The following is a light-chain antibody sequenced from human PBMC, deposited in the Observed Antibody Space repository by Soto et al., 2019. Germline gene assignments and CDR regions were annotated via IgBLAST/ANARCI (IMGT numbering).Light chain of an antibody. CDR3: LQDYNYPLT. Sequence: AIRMTQSPSSFSASTGDRVTITCRASQGISSYLAWYQQKPGKAPKLLIYAASTLQSGVPSRFSGSGSGTDFTLTITALQSEDSATYYCLQDYNYPLTFGGGTKVDIK. V-gene: IGKV1-8*01. J-gene: IGKJ4*01. CDR1: QGISSY. CDR2: AAS.